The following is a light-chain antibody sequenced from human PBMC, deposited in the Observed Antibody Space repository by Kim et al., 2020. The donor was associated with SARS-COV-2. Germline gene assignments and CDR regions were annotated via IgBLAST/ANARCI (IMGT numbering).Light chain of an antibody. V-gene: IGKV6D-21*02. J-gene: IGKJ3*01. CDR1: QNIGKN. CDR2: YAS. CDR3: HQSNGLPFT. Sequence: EIVLTQSPDFQSATPKETVTITCRASQNIGKNLHWFQQKPGQSPKLLIKYASQSISGVSSRFSGSGSGTHFTLTITSLEAGDAAAYYCHQSNGLPFTFGPRTKVDIK.